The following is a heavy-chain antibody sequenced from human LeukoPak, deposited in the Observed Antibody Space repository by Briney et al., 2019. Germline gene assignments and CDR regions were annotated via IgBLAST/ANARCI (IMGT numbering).Heavy chain of an antibody. CDR3: VRDFGVFDV. D-gene: IGHD2-8*01. J-gene: IGHJ3*01. Sequence: GGSLRLSCAASGFSDTDNHISWVRQAPGKGLEWVAVMYSSGRRRYAGYVNGRFTFSRDTPKNTWFLQMNSLRGEDTAVYYCVRDFGVFDVWGQGTKVTVSS. CDR2: MYSSGRR. CDR1: GFSDTDNH. V-gene: IGHV3-66*01.